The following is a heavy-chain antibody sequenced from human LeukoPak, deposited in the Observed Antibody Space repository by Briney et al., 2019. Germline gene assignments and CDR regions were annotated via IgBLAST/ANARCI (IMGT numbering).Heavy chain of an antibody. V-gene: IGHV1-46*01. J-gene: IGHJ3*02. CDR2: INPSGGST. Sequence: ASVKVSCKASGYTFTSYYMHWVRQAPGQGLEWMGIINPSGGSTSYAQKFQGRVTMTRDTSTSTVYTELSSLRSEDTAVYYCALYGSDAFDIWGQGTMVTVSS. CDR1: GYTFTSYY. CDR3: ALYGSDAFDI. D-gene: IGHD3-10*01.